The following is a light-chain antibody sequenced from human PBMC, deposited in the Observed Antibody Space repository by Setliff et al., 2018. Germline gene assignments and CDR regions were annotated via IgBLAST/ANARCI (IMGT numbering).Light chain of an antibody. CDR1: SSNIGSNY. Sequence: QSVLTQPPSASGTPGQRVTISCSGSSSNIGSNYVYWYQQLPGTAPKLLIFGNSNRPSGVPDRFSGSKSGTSASLAITGLQAEDEADYYCQSYDSSLSGAVFGTGTKGTVL. V-gene: IGLV1-40*01. J-gene: IGLJ1*01. CDR3: QSYDSSLSGAV. CDR2: GNS.